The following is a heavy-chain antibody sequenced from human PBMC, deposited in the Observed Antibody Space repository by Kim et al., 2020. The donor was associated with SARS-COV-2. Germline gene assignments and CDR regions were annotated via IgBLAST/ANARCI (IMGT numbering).Heavy chain of an antibody. CDR3: AKSSYYDSSGYVDY. J-gene: IGHJ4*02. Sequence: GGSLRLSCAASGFTFDDYAMHWVRQAPGKGLEWVSLISGDGGSTYYADSVKGRFTISRDNSKNSLYLQMNSLRTEDTALYYCAKSSYYDSSGYVDYWGQGTLVTVSS. D-gene: IGHD3-22*01. V-gene: IGHV3-43*02. CDR2: ISGDGGST. CDR1: GFTFDDYA.